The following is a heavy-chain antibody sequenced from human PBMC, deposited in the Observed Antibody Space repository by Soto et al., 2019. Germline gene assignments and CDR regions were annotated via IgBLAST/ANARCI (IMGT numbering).Heavy chain of an antibody. CDR2: IYYSGST. CDR1: GGSISSSSYY. Sequence: SETLSLTCTVSGGSISSSSYYWGWIRQLPGKGLEWIGSIYYSGSTYYNPSLKSRVTISVDTSKNQFSLKLSSVTAADTAVYYCAESARVVPAAIRERDYYYYGMDVWGQGTTVTVSS. D-gene: IGHD2-2*01. CDR3: AESARVVPAAIRERDYYYYGMDV. V-gene: IGHV4-39*01. J-gene: IGHJ6*02.